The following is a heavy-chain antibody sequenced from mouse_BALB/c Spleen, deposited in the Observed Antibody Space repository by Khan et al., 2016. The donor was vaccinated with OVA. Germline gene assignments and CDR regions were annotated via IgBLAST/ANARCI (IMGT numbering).Heavy chain of an antibody. CDR1: GYIFTSYW. CDR3: AREEALYFFDY. CDR2: IYPGTDNT. Sequence: QVQLKESGAELVRPGTSVKLSCKTSGYIFTSYWIHWVKQRSGQGLEWIARIYPGTDNTYYSEKFKDKATLTADNSSRTASLQLSSLKSEDSAVFFCAREEALYFFDYWGQGTTLTVSS. J-gene: IGHJ2*01. D-gene: IGHD3-2*02. V-gene: IGHV1-76*01.